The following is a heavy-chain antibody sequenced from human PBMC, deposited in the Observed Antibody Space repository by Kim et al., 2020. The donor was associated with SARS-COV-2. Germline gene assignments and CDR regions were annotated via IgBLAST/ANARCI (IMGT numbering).Heavy chain of an antibody. CDR1: GFTFSSYA. V-gene: IGHV3-23*01. Sequence: GGSLRLSCAASGFTFSSYAMSWVRQAPGKGLEWVSAISGSGGSTYYADSVKGRFTISRDNSKNTLYLQMNSLRAEDTAVYYCAKGKQWLVRAAYYFDYWGQGTLVTVSS. CDR2: ISGSGGST. CDR3: AKGKQWLVRAAYYFDY. J-gene: IGHJ4*02. D-gene: IGHD6-19*01.